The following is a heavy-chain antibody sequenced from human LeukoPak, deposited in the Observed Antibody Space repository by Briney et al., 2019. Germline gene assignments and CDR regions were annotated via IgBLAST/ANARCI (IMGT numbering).Heavy chain of an antibody. CDR2: IWYDGSNK. D-gene: IGHD4-17*01. CDR3: AKTLHYGHYGKFDY. V-gene: IGHV3-33*06. CDR1: GFTFSSYG. J-gene: IGHJ4*02. Sequence: GGSLRLSCAASGFTFSSYGMHWVRQAPGKGLEWVAVIWYDGSNKYYADSVKGRFTISRDNSKITLYLQMNSLGAEDTAVYYCAKTLHYGHYGKFDYWGQGTLVTVSS.